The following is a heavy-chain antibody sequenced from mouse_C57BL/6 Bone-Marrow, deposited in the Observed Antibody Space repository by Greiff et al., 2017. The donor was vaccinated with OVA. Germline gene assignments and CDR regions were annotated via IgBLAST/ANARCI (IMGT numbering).Heavy chain of an antibody. CDR1: GFSLTSYG. V-gene: IGHV2-2*01. J-gene: IGHJ3*01. CDR3: ARPAY. CDR2: IWSGGST. Sequence: QVQLQQSGPGLVQPSQSLSITCTVSGFSLTSYGVHWVRQSPGKGLEWLGVIWSGGSTDYNAAFISRLSISKDNSKSQVFFKMNSLQADDTAIYYCARPAYWGQGTLVTVSA.